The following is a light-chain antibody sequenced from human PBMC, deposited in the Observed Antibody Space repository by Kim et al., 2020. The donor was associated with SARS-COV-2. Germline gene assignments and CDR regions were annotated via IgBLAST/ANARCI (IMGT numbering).Light chain of an antibody. CDR3: QQYSDPART. CDR1: QSVRSNY. V-gene: IGKV3-20*01. Sequence: GERAALSCRARQSVRSNYLAWYQQKPGQAPRLLIYTASPRATGIPDRFSGSGYGTYFTLTISRLEPEDFAVYYCQQYSDPARTFGQGTKVDIK. CDR2: TAS. J-gene: IGKJ1*01.